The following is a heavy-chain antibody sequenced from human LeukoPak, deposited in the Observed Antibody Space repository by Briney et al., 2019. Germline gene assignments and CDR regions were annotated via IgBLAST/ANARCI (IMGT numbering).Heavy chain of an antibody. J-gene: IGHJ4*02. CDR1: GFSFSRYW. V-gene: IGHV3-7*01. CDR3: AKGHGSGWNFFDY. Sequence: PGGSLRLSCAASGFSFSRYWMSWVRQAPGKGLEWVANIKQDGSEKNYVESVKGRFTISRDNAKNSLYLQTNSLRAEDTAVYYCAKGHGSGWNFFDYWGQGTLVTVSS. CDR2: IKQDGSEK. D-gene: IGHD6-19*01.